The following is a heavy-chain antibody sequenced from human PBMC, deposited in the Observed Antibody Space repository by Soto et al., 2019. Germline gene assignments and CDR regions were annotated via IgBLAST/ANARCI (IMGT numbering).Heavy chain of an antibody. Sequence: GESLKISCKHSGFNFPTFWIAWVRQMPGKGLEWMGIIYPGTSETRYSPSFQGQVTISADKSISTAYLQWSSLKASDTAIFYCGRCAVSGIAYWFDPWGQGTPVTVSS. CDR2: IYPGTSET. J-gene: IGHJ5*02. V-gene: IGHV5-51*01. CDR1: GFNFPTFW. CDR3: GRCAVSGIAYWFDP. D-gene: IGHD6-19*01.